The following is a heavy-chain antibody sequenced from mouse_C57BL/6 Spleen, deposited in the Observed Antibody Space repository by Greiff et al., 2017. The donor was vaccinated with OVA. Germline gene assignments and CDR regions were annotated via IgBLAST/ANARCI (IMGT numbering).Heavy chain of an antibody. D-gene: IGHD2-4*01. CDR2: IDPKRGGT. CDR1: GFTFPSYW. J-gene: IGHJ4*01. V-gene: IGHV1-72*01. Sequence: VPLQQPGAELVKPGASVQLSCKASGFTFPSYWMHWVEQRPGRGLEWIGRIDPKRGGTKYNEKSTSKATLTVDKPSSTAYMQLSSPTSDDSAVYYCASYYDYDMDYWGQGTSVTVSS. CDR3: ASYYDYDMDY.